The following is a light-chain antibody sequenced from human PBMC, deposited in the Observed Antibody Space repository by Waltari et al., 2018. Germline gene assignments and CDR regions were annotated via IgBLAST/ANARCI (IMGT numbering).Light chain of an antibody. CDR2: NND. Sequence: QSVLTQPASASGTPGQRVTISCSGSSSNIAINGVNWYQQIPGTAPKLLIYNNDQRPAGVPDRFSGSKSGTSASQAISGLQSEDEAEYYCATWDDNLKGLFGGGTKLTVL. V-gene: IGLV1-44*01. CDR3: ATWDDNLKGL. J-gene: IGLJ3*02. CDR1: SSNIAING.